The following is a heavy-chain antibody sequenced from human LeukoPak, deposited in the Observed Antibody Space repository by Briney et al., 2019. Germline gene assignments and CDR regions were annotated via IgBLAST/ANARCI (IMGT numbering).Heavy chain of an antibody. V-gene: IGHV3-64*01. J-gene: IGHJ4*02. CDR2: INSVGGST. CDR3: ARDLPTVTGSGY. Sequence: GGSLRLSCAASGFTFNAYAMRWVRQTPGKGLQYVSSINSVGGSTNYANSVKGRFTISRDNSKNMLYLQMNSLRAEDTAVYYCARDLPTVTGSGYWGQGTLVTVSS. CDR1: GFTFNAYA. D-gene: IGHD4-17*01.